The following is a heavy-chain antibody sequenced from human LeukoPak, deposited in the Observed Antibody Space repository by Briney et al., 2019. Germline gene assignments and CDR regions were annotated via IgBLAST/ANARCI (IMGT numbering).Heavy chain of an antibody. CDR2: IIPIFGTA. Sequence: ASVKVSCKASGGTFSSYAISWVRQAPGQGLEWMGGIIPIFGTANYAQKFQGRVTITTDESTSTAYMELSSLRSEDTAVYYCARHYYGSGSYSPYYLDYWGQGTLVTVSS. V-gene: IGHV1-69*05. J-gene: IGHJ4*02. CDR1: GGTFSSYA. D-gene: IGHD3-10*01. CDR3: ARHYYGSGSYSPYYLDY.